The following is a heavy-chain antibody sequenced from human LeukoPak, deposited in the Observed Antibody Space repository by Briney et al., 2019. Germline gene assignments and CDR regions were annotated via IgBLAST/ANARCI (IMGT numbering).Heavy chain of an antibody. V-gene: IGHV3-15*01. CDR1: GFTFSSAW. CDR2: IKSKTDGGTT. D-gene: IGHD2-2*01. J-gene: IGHJ6*02. Sequence: SGGSLRLSCAASGFTFSSAWMSWVRQAPGKGLEWVGRIKSKTDGGTTDYAAPVKGRFTISRDDSKNTLYLQMNSLKTEDTAVYYCTTDQTPGDYYYHYGMDVWGQGTTVTVSS. CDR3: TTDQTPGDYYYHYGMDV.